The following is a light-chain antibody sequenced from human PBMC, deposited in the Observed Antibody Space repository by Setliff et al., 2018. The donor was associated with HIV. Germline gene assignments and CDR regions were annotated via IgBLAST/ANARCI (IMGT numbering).Light chain of an antibody. Sequence: QSALTQPASVSGSPGQSITISCTGTNSDIGTFDLVSWYQQHPGKVPKLVIFGVTKRPSGISNRFSGSRSGNTASLTISGLQTEDEADYYCCSYAGGTKYVFGTGTKVTVL. CDR3: CSYAGGTKYV. J-gene: IGLJ1*01. V-gene: IGLV2-23*02. CDR1: NSDIGTFDL. CDR2: GVT.